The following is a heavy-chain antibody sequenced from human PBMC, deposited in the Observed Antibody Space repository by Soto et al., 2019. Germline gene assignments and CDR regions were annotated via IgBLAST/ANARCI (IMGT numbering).Heavy chain of an antibody. D-gene: IGHD6-19*01. CDR3: ARGGSNGWQVAFDI. V-gene: IGHV4-34*01. CDR2: INHSGSN. J-gene: IGHJ3*02. CDR1: GASFSTYY. Sequence: QLQQWGAGLLKPSETLSLTCVVSGASFSTYYYNWIRQSPGKGLEWIGEINHSGSNNYSPSLKSRVTMSLDTSKNQFSLKLTSVTAADTAVYYCARGGSNGWQVAFDIWGQGTMVTVSS.